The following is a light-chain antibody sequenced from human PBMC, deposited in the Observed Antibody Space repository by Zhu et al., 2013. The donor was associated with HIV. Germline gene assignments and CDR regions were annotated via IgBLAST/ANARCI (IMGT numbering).Light chain of an antibody. CDR3: QQYNNWPYT. CDR1: QSIRND. CDR2: AAS. Sequence: IVMTQSPVTLSVSPGERATLSCRASQSIRNDLAWYQQKPGQAPRLLVYAASTRATGIPVRFTGSGSGTDFTLTISSLQSEDFAVYYCQQYNNWPYTFGQGTKLDIK. J-gene: IGKJ2*01. V-gene: IGKV3-15*01.